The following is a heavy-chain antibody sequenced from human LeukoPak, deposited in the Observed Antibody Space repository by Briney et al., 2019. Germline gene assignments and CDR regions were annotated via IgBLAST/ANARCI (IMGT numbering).Heavy chain of an antibody. D-gene: IGHD3-3*01. CDR3: ATIRWNYFDY. CDR2: ISSSGST. CDR1: GGSINHYY. Sequence: SETLSLTGTVSGGSINHYYWSWIRQPPEKGLEWIAYISSSGSTNYNPSLKSRATISVDTSNNQFSLKLSSVTAADTAVYYCATIRWNYFDYWGQGTLVTVSS. J-gene: IGHJ4*02. V-gene: IGHV4-59*08.